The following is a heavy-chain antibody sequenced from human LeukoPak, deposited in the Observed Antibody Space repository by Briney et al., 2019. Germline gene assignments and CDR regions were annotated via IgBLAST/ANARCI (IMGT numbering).Heavy chain of an antibody. CDR3: ARGRGSYFSFDY. V-gene: IGHV4-34*01. CDR2: INHSGST. J-gene: IGHJ4*02. D-gene: IGHD1-26*01. Sequence: SETLSLTCAVYGGSFSGYYWSWICQPPGKGLEWIGEINHSGSTNYNPSLKSRVTISVDTSKNQFSLKLSSVTAADTAVYYCARGRGSYFSFDYWGQGTLVTVSS. CDR1: GGSFSGYY.